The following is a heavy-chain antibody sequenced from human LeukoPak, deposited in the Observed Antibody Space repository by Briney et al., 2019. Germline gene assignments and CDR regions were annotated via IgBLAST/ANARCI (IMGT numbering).Heavy chain of an antibody. Sequence: SETLSLTCAVYGGSFSGYYWSWVRQPPGKGLEWIGEINHSGSTNYNPSLKSRVTISVDTSKNQFSLKLSSVTAADTAVYYCARGHETAMTTSKNQNTHGGSRQKAPSPRDDYWGQGTLVTVSS. D-gene: IGHD5-18*01. J-gene: IGHJ4*02. CDR2: INHSGST. CDR1: GGSFSGYY. CDR3: ARGHETAMTTSKNQNTHGGSRQKAPSPRDDY. V-gene: IGHV4-34*01.